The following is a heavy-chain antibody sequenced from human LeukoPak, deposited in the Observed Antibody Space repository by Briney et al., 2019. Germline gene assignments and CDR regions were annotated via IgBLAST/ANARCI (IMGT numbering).Heavy chain of an antibody. CDR1: GYTLTELS. CDR3: ATTDIDFWSGSTHTQNRFDP. V-gene: IGHV1-24*01. CDR2: FDPEDGET. J-gene: IGHJ5*02. D-gene: IGHD3-3*01. Sequence: ASVKVSCKVSGYTLTELSMHWVRQAPGKGLEWMGGFDPEDGETIYAQKFQGRVTMTEDTSTDTAYMELSSLRSEDTAVYYCATTDIDFWSGSTHTQNRFDPWGQGTLVTVSS.